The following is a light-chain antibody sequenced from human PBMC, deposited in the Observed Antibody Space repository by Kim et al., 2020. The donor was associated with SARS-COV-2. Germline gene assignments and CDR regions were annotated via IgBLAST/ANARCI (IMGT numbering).Light chain of an antibody. J-gene: IGLJ2*01. CDR3: QAWDSGTVV. CDR1: KLGDKY. Sequence: SYELTQPPSVSVSPGRTASITCSGNKLGDKYVCWYQQRPGQSPVVVIYQYNKRPSGIPERFSASNSGNTATLTISGTQAMDEADYYCQAWDSGTVVFGGGTQLTVL. V-gene: IGLV3-1*01. CDR2: QYN.